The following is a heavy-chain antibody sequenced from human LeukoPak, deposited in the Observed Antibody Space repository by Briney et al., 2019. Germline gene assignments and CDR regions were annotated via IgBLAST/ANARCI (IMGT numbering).Heavy chain of an antibody. CDR2: IYYSGST. V-gene: IGHV4-61*01. J-gene: IGHJ4*02. CDR1: GGSISSSSYY. D-gene: IGHD5-18*01. Sequence: SETLSLTCTVSGGSISSSSYYWSWIRQPPGKGLEWIGYIYYSGSTNYNPSLKSRVTISVDTSKNQFSLKLSSVTAADTAVYYCARVFGYSYGIDYWGQGTLVTVSS. CDR3: ARVFGYSYGIDY.